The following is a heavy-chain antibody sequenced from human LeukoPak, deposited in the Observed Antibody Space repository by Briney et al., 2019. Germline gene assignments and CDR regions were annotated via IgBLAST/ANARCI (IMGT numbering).Heavy chain of an antibody. V-gene: IGHV5-51*01. CDR1: GYSFTSYW. CDR2: IYPGDSDT. D-gene: IGHD6-13*01. Sequence: KVSCKASGYSFTSYWIGWVRQMPGKGLEWMGIIYPGDSDTRYSPSFQGQVTISADKSISTAYLQWSSLKASDTAMYYCARTSVAAAGTGYYYYGMDVWGQGTTVTVSS. J-gene: IGHJ6*02. CDR3: ARTSVAAAGTGYYYYGMDV.